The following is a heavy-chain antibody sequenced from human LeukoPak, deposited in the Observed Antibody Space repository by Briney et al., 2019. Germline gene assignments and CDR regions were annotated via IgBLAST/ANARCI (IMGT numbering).Heavy chain of an antibody. V-gene: IGHV3-23*01. J-gene: IGHJ4*02. CDR3: VRSLDY. Sequence: GGSLRLSCAASGFPFSTYAMNWVRQAPGKGLEWVSAITGSGGFTQYADSVKGRFTISRDNSKDTVYLQMNSLRVEDTALYYCVRSLDYWGQGTLVTVSS. CDR2: ITGSGGFT. CDR1: GFPFSTYA.